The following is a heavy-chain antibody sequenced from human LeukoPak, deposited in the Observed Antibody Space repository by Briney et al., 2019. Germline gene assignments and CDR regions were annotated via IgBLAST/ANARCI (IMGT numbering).Heavy chain of an antibody. Sequence: GGSLRLSCAASGFTFSSYGMHWVRQAPGKGLEWVAVISYDGSNKYYADSVKGRFTISRDNSKNTLYLQMNSLRAEDTAVYYCAKALYYYGSGSPLGSWGQGTLVTVSS. CDR3: AKALYYYGSGSPLGS. CDR2: ISYDGSNK. D-gene: IGHD3-10*01. CDR1: GFTFSSYG. V-gene: IGHV3-30*18. J-gene: IGHJ4*02.